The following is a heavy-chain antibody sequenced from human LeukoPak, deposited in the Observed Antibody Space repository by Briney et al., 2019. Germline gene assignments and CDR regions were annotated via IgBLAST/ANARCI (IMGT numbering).Heavy chain of an antibody. V-gene: IGHV4-39*07. CDR2: ICYGGTT. J-gene: IGHJ4*02. D-gene: IGHD1-14*01. CDR3: VKDRGNHVTDY. Sequence: SETLSLTCTVSGGSISSSVSYWGWIRQPPGKGLEWIGTICYGGTTYYNPSFQSRLTISVDSSKNQFSLTLSSVTAADTAVYYCVKDRGNHVTDYWGQGTLVTVSS. CDR1: GGSISSSVSY.